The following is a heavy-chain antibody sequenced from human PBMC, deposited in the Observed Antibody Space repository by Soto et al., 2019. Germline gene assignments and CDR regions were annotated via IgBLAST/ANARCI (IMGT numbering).Heavy chain of an antibody. CDR2: ISYDGSNK. CDR3: ARDGNLSYAQKKDYYYYGMDV. CDR1: GFTFSSYA. V-gene: IGHV3-30-3*01. D-gene: IGHD2-2*01. Sequence: GGSLRLSCAASGFTFSSYAMHWVRQAPGKGLEWVAVISYDGSNKYYADSVKGRFTISRDNSKNTLYLQMNSLRAEDTAVYYCARDGNLSYAQKKDYYYYGMDVWGQGTTFTISS. J-gene: IGHJ6*02.